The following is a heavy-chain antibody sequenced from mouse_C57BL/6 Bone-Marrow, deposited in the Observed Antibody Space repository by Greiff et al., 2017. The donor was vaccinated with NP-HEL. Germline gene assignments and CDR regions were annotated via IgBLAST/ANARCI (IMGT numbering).Heavy chain of an antibody. J-gene: IGHJ2*01. CDR3: ARDGANWPYFDY. CDR2: ISDGGSYT. D-gene: IGHD4-1*01. CDR1: GFTFSSYA. V-gene: IGHV5-4*01. Sequence: EVKLMESGGGLVKPGGSLKLSCAASGFTFSSYAMSWVRQTPEKRLEWVATISDGGSYTDYPDNVKGRFTISRDNAKNNLYLQMSHLKSEDTAMYYCARDGANWPYFDYWGQGTTLTVSS.